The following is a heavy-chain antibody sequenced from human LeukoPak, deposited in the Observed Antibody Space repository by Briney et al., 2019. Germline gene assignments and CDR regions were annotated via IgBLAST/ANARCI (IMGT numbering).Heavy chain of an antibody. J-gene: IGHJ6*03. D-gene: IGHD2-15*01. CDR3: ARALYCSGGSCYLYYYYMDV. CDR1: GGTFSSYA. Sequence: SVKVSCKASGGTFSSYAISWVRQAPGQGLEWMGGIIPIFGTANYAQKFQGRVTITTDESTSTAYMELSSLRSEDTAVYYCARALYCSGGSCYLYYYYMDVWGKGTTVTVSS. V-gene: IGHV1-69*05. CDR2: IIPIFGTA.